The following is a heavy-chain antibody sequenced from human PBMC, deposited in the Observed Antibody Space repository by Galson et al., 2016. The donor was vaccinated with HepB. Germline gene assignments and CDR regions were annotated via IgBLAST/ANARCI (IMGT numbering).Heavy chain of an antibody. CDR1: GGSISNYF. J-gene: IGHJ3*02. CDR3: AGQLEKSVGAFDI. V-gene: IGHV4-4*07. D-gene: IGHD1-1*01. Sequence: SETLSLTCTVSGGSISNYFWSWIRQPAGKGLEWIGRIYTSGSTNYNPSLKSRVTVSVDTSKNQFSLKLSSVTAADTAVYYCAGQLEKSVGAFDIWGHGTMVIVSS. CDR2: IYTSGST.